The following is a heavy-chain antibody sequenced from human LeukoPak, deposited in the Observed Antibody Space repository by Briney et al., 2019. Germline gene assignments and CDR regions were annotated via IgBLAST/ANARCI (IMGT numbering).Heavy chain of an antibody. CDR2: IYYSGST. CDR1: GGSFSGYY. D-gene: IGHD4-23*01. V-gene: IGHV4-31*11. Sequence: SETLSLTCAVYGGSFSGYYWSWIRQHPGKGLEWIGYIYYSGSTYYNPSLKSRVTVSVDTSKNQFSLKLSSVTAADTAVYYCARGLSDYGGLTDDAFDIWGQGTMVTVSS. J-gene: IGHJ3*02. CDR3: ARGLSDYGGLTDDAFDI.